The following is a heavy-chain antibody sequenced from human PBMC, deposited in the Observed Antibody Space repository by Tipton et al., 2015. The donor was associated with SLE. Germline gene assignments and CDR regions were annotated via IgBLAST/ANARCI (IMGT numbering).Heavy chain of an antibody. D-gene: IGHD3-3*01. V-gene: IGHV4-61*02. Sequence: TLSLTCTVSGGSISSGSYYWSWIRQPAGKGLEWIGRIYTSGSTNYNPSLKSRVTISVDKSKNQFSLKLSSVTAADTAVYYCASGADYDFWSGLDYWGQGTLVTVSS. CDR1: GGSISSGSYY. CDR3: ASGADYDFWSGLDY. CDR2: IYTSGST. J-gene: IGHJ4*02.